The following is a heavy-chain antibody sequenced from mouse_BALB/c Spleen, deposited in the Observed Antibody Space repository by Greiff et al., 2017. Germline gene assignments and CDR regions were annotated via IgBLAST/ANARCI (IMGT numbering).Heavy chain of an antibody. CDR1: GYTFTDYE. J-gene: IGHJ3*01. D-gene: IGHD2-1*01. V-gene: IGHV1-15*01. Sequence: QVQLKESGAELVRPGASVTLSCKASGYTFTDYEMHWVKQTPVHGLEWIGAIDPETGGTAYNQKFKGKATLTADKSSSTAYMELRSLTSEDSAVYYCTREEIYGNWFAYWGQGTLVTVSA. CDR3: TREEIYGNWFAY. CDR2: IDPETGGT.